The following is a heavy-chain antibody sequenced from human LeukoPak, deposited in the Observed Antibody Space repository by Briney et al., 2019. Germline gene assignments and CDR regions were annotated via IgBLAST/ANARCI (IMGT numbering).Heavy chain of an antibody. D-gene: IGHD3-16*01. V-gene: IGHV4-59*01. CDR2: IYYTGST. Sequence: SETLSLTCTVSGGSISSYYWSWIRQPPGKGLEWIGYIYYTGSTNNIPSLKSRVTISVDTSKNQFSLKLSSMTAADTAIYYCARSSLGGYYYGMDVWGQGTTVTVSS. J-gene: IGHJ6*02. CDR3: ARSSLGGYYYGMDV. CDR1: GGSISSYY.